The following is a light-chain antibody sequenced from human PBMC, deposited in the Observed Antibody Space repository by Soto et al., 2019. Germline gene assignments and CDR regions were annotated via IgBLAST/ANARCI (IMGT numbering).Light chain of an antibody. CDR2: EVT. Sequence: QSVLTQPPSASGSPGQSVTISCTGTSSDIGGYNYVSWYQQHPGKAPKLIIYEVTKRPSGVPNRFSASKSANTASLTVSGLQAEDEADYYCSSYGGRNNIVFGTGTMVTVL. CDR3: SSYGGRNNIV. V-gene: IGLV2-8*01. CDR1: SSDIGGYNY. J-gene: IGLJ1*01.